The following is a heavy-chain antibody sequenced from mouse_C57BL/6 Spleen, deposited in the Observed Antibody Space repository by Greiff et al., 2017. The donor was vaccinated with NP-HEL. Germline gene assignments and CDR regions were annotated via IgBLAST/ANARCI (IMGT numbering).Heavy chain of an antibody. D-gene: IGHD2-3*01. V-gene: IGHV5-16*01. J-gene: IGHJ3*01. CDR2: INYDGSST. Sequence: EVQLVESEGGLVQPGSSMKLSCTASGFTFSDYYMAWVRQVPEKGLEWVANINYDGSSTYYLDSLKSRFIISRDNAKNILYLQMSSLKSEDTATYYCARIDGYYEAWFAYWGQGTLVTVAA. CDR1: GFTFSDYY. CDR3: ARIDGYYEAWFAY.